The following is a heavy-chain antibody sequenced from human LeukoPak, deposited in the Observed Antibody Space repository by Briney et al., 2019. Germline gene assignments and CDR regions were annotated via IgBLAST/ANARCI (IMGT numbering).Heavy chain of an antibody. Sequence: PGRSLRLSCAASGFTFSSYGMHWVRQAPGKGLEWVAVISYDGSNKYYADSVKGRFTISRDNSKNTLYLQMNSLRAEDTAVYYCAKDSDSTPLSYYYGMDVWGQGTTVTVSS. D-gene: IGHD4-4*01. J-gene: IGHJ6*02. V-gene: IGHV3-30*18. CDR2: ISYDGSNK. CDR1: GFTFSSYG. CDR3: AKDSDSTPLSYYYGMDV.